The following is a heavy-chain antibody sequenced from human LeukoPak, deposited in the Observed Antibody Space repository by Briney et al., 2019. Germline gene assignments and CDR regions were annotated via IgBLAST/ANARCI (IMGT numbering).Heavy chain of an antibody. Sequence: SETLSLTCAVYGGSFSGYYWNWIRQSPGKGLEWIGEINHSGSTNYIPSLKSRVTISVDTSKNQFSLKLSSVTAADTAVYYCARQGVVTTVSYFDYWGQGTLSPSPQ. CDR2: INHSGST. J-gene: IGHJ4*02. D-gene: IGHD4-11*01. CDR3: ARQGVVTTVSYFDY. V-gene: IGHV4-34*01. CDR1: GGSFSGYY.